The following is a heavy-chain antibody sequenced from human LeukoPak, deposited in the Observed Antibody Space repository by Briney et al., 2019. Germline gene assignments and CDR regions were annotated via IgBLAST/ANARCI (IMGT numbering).Heavy chain of an antibody. J-gene: IGHJ3*02. Sequence: GGSLRLSCAASGFTFSVHAMSWVRQAPGKGLEWVSGISGSGGGTNYADSVKGRFTVSRDNSKSTLYLQMNSLRAEDTVVYYCAKDLRLHKQWLHAFDIWGQGTMVTVSS. D-gene: IGHD6-19*01. CDR1: GFTFSVHA. V-gene: IGHV3-23*01. CDR3: AKDLRLHKQWLHAFDI. CDR2: ISGSGGGT.